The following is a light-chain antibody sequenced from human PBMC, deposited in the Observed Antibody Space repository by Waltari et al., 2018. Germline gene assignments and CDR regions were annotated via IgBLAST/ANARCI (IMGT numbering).Light chain of an antibody. CDR1: NSDVGNYNL. Sequence: QSALTQPASVSGTPGQSITISCTGTNSDVGNYNLVSCYQNHPGEAPKLMICEVIKRPSGVSNRFSGSKSGNTASLTISGLQAEDEADYYCCSYAGSGTYVFGTGTKVTVL. V-gene: IGLV2-23*02. J-gene: IGLJ1*01. CDR2: EVI. CDR3: CSYAGSGTYV.